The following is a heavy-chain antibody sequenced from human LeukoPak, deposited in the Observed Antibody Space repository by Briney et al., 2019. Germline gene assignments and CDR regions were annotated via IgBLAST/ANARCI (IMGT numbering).Heavy chain of an antibody. CDR1: GFSLRSGAVG. D-gene: IGHD2-15*01. CDR3: AHRRRGVASDI. Sequence: KLPGPTLVNPPQTLTLTCTFSGFSLRSGAVGVGWIRQPPGGALEWLRVIYENDEKLYSSSLQNRLTITKDTSKNQVVLTMANMEPVDTATYYCAHRRRGVASDIWGQGTKVTVSS. V-gene: IGHV2-5*01. CDR2: IYENDEK. J-gene: IGHJ3*02.